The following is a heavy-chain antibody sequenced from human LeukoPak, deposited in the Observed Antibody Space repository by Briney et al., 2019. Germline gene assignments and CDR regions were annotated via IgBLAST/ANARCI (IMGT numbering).Heavy chain of an antibody. CDR2: IIPILGIA. CDR1: LGTFTSYA. V-gene: IGHV1-69*04. CDR3: ARGMVGATTSWFDP. J-gene: IGHJ5*02. D-gene: IGHD1-26*01. Sequence: GASVKVSCKAALGTFTSYAISSVRQAPGQGLEWMGRIIPILGIANYAQKFQGRVTITADKSTSTAYMELSSLRSEDTAVYYCARGMVGATTSWFDPWGQGTLVTVSS.